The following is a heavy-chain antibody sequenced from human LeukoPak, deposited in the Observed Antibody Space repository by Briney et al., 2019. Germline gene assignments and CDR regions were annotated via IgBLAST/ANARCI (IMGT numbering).Heavy chain of an antibody. D-gene: IGHD4-23*01. CDR3: ANSANYGGNSGYFDY. J-gene: IGHJ4*02. V-gene: IGHV4-39*01. CDR1: GGSISSSSYY. Sequence: ETLSLTCTVSGGSISSSSYYWGWIRQPPGKGLEWIGSIYYSGNTYYNPSLKSRVTISIDTSKNQFPLKLSSVTAADTAVYYCANSANYGGNSGYFDYWGQGTLVTVSS. CDR2: IYYSGNT.